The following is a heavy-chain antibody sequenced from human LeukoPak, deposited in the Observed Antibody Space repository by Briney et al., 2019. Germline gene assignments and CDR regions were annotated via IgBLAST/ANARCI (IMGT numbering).Heavy chain of an antibody. D-gene: IGHD3-22*01. V-gene: IGHV4-34*01. CDR3: ARAPSYYYDSSGYYYRNYFDY. CDR2: INHSGTT. CDR1: GGSFSGYY. Sequence: SETLSLTRAVYGGSFSGYYWSWIRQPPGKGLEWIGEINHSGTTNYNPSLKSRVTISVDTSKNQFSLKLSSVTAADTAVYYCARAPSYYYDSSGYYYRNYFDYWGQGTLVTVSS. J-gene: IGHJ4*02.